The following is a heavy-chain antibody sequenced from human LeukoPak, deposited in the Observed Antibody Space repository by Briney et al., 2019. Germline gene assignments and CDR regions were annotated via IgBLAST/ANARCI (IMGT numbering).Heavy chain of an antibody. V-gene: IGHV4-59*01. CDR2: IYYSGST. J-gene: IGHJ4*02. D-gene: IGHD6-13*01. Sequence: PSETLSLTCTVSGGSISSYYWSWIRQPPGKGLEWIGYIYYSGSTNYNPSLKSRVTISVDTSKNQFSLKLSSVTAADTAVYYCARDRGSSWYRPFDYWGQGTLVTVSS. CDR3: ARDRGSSWYRPFDY. CDR1: GGSISSYY.